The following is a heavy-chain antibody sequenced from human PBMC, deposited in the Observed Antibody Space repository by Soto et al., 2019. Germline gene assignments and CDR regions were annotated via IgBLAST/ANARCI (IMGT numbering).Heavy chain of an antibody. J-gene: IGHJ5*02. CDR3: ARGRAITGTMPS. D-gene: IGHD1-20*01. V-gene: IGHV1-8*01. CDR2: MNPNTGNT. CDR1: GYTFTSYD. Sequence: QVQLVQSGAEVKKPGASVKVSCKASGYTFTSYDINWVRQATGQGLEWMGWMNPNTGNTGYAQKFQGRVTMTRNTSISTAYMELSSLRSDATAVYYCARGRAITGTMPSWGQGTLVTVSS.